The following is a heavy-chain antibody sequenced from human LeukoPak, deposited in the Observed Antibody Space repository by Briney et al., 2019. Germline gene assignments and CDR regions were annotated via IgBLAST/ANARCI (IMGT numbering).Heavy chain of an antibody. D-gene: IGHD6-13*01. V-gene: IGHV1-2*06. CDR2: INPNSGGT. Sequence: ASVKVSCKASGYTFTGYYMHWVRQAPGQGLEWMGRINPNSGGTNYAQKFQGRVTMTRDTSISTAYMELSRLRSDDTAVYYCARETLQYSSSGRNAFDIWGQGTMVTVSS. J-gene: IGHJ3*02. CDR1: GYTFTGYY. CDR3: ARETLQYSSSGRNAFDI.